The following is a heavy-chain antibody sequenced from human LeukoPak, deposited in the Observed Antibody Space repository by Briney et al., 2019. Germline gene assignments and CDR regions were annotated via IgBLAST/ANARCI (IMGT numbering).Heavy chain of an antibody. CDR3: AKNGGPHGMDV. Sequence: GGSLRLSCAASGFSFSSYAMYWVRQAPGKGLEWVSSISDSSTQTYYADSVKGRFSISRDNAKNSLHLQMNSLRVEDTAVYYCAKNGGPHGMDVWGQGTTVTVSS. CDR2: ISDSSTQT. J-gene: IGHJ6*02. V-gene: IGHV3-21*06. CDR1: GFSFSSYA. D-gene: IGHD3-16*01.